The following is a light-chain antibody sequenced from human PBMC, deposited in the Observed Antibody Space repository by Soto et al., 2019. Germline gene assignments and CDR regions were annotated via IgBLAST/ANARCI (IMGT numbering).Light chain of an antibody. Sequence: EIVLTQSPGTLSLSPGERATLSGRASQSVRGNFLAWYQQKPAQAPRLLIYGASKRATGIPDRFSGSGSGTDFTLTISRLEPEDFAVYYCQQYGTYTFGQGTKVEIK. CDR1: QSVRGNF. V-gene: IGKV3-20*01. CDR3: QQYGTYT. CDR2: GAS. J-gene: IGKJ2*01.